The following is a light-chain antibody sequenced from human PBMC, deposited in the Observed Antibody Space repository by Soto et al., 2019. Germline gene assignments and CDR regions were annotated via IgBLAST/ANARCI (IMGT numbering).Light chain of an antibody. CDR3: SSYTTSSTVV. V-gene: IGLV2-14*01. CDR2: EVS. Sequence: QSALTQPASVSGSPGQSITISCTGTRSDVGAYNYLSWYQQHPGKAPKLMISEVSNRPSGVSDRFSGSKSGNTASLTISGLQAEDEADYYCSSYTTSSTVVFGGGTQLTVL. J-gene: IGLJ3*02. CDR1: RSDVGAYNY.